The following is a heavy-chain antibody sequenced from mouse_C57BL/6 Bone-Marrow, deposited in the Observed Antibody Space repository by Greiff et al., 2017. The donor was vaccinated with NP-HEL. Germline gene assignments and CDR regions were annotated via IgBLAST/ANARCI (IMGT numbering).Heavy chain of an antibody. Sequence: VKLQESGAELVRPGASVKLSCKASGYTFTDYYINWVKQRPGQGLEWIARIYPGSGNTYYNEKFKGKATLTAEKSSSTAYMQLSSLTSEDSAVYFCARSGSNYDAMDYWGQGTSVTVSS. V-gene: IGHV1-76*01. CDR1: GYTFTDYY. CDR2: IYPGSGNT. D-gene: IGHD2-5*01. J-gene: IGHJ4*01. CDR3: ARSGSNYDAMDY.